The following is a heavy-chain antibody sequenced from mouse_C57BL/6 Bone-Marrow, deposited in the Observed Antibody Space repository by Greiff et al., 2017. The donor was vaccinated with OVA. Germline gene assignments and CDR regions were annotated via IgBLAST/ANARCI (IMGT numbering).Heavy chain of an antibody. CDR2: IYPGGGYT. Sequence: QVQLQQSGAELVRPGTSVKMSCKASGYTFTNYWIGWAKQRPGHGLEWIGDIYPGGGYTNYNEKFKGKATLTADKSSSTAYMQFSTLTSEDSAIYYCARRGVYDGYLYDAMDYWGQGTSVTVSS. D-gene: IGHD2-3*01. J-gene: IGHJ4*01. CDR3: ARRGVYDGYLYDAMDY. V-gene: IGHV1-63*01. CDR1: GYTFTNYW.